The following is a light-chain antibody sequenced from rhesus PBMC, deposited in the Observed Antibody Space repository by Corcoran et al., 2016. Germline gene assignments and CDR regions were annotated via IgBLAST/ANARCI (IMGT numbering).Light chain of an antibody. CDR3: VLYYSGAYI. Sequence: QAVVTQEHSMTGSPGGTVTLTCGSSTGAVTSGNYTNWFQQKPGQVPRGLIYNTNSKHSWSPARFSGSLAGGKAALTLSGAQPEDEAEYYCVLYYSGAYISGAGTRLTAL. J-gene: IGLJ1*01. V-gene: IGLV7-76*01. CDR2: NTN. CDR1: TGAVTSGNY.